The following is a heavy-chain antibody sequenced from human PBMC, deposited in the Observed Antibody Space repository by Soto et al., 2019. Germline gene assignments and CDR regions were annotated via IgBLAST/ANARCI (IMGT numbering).Heavy chain of an antibody. CDR3: AKEGYDSGWYLDS. Sequence: GGSLRLSCAASGFTFSGSAMTWVRQAPGKWLEYVSSITSSGSEVFHAASVKGRFTMSRDNSKNMLYLQMNSLRAEDTAVYYLAKEGYDSGWYLDSWGPEALLTVSS. CDR2: ITSSGSEV. CDR1: GFTFSGSA. J-gene: IGHJ4*02. D-gene: IGHD6-19*01. V-gene: IGHV3-23*01.